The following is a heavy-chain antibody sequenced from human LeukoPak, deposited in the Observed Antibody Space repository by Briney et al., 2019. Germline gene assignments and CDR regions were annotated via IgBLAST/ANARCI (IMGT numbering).Heavy chain of an antibody. Sequence: ASVKVSCKASGYTFTSYAIHWVRQAPGQGLEWMGWITPSGGANYPQKFQGRVAITWDTSVTTAYMDLSRLTSDDTAVYYCARDRYGDGFAHLDYWGQGALVTVSS. J-gene: IGHJ4*02. CDR3: ARDRYGDGFAHLDY. CDR1: GYTFTSYA. D-gene: IGHD5-24*01. V-gene: IGHV1-2*02. CDR2: ITPSGGA.